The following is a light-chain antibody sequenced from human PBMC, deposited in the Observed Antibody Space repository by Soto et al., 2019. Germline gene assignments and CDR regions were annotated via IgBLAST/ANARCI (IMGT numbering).Light chain of an antibody. Sequence: QSALTQPASVSGSPGQSITISCTRTNSDLGSFNFVSWYQQHPGKAPKVMIYEVAKRPSGISDRFSGSKSGNTASLTISGLKVEDEADYYCCSDAGTSTYFFGTGTKLTVL. J-gene: IGLJ1*01. V-gene: IGLV2-23*02. CDR1: NSDLGSFNF. CDR2: EVA. CDR3: CSDAGTSTYF.